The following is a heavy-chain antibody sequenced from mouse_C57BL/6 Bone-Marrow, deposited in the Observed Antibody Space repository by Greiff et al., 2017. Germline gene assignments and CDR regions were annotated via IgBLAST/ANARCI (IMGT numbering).Heavy chain of an antibody. CDR1: GYTFTSYW. J-gene: IGHJ2*01. D-gene: IGHD2-1*01. CDR2: IHPNSGST. V-gene: IGHV1-64*01. CDR3: ARAYYGNYDYFDY. Sequence: VQLQQPGAELVKPGASVKLSCKASGYTFTSYWMHWVKQRPGQGLEWIGMIHPNSGSTNYNEKFKNKATLTVDKSSSTAYMQLSSLTSEDSAVYYCARAYYGNYDYFDYWGQGTTLTVSS.